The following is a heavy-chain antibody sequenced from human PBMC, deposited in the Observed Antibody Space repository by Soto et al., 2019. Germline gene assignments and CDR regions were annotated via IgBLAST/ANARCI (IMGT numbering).Heavy chain of an antibody. CDR2: ISDDSSRT. V-gene: IGHV3-23*01. CDR1: GFSFSTFE. J-gene: IGHJ1*01. D-gene: IGHD2-15*01. CDR3: VKGGWLDF. Sequence: EVQLLESGGGLVQPGGSLRLSCAASGFSFSTFEMSWVRQAPGRGLEWVSFISDDSSRTYYADAEKGRFTISRDNSKYTLYLQMNSLTAEATAVYACVKGGWLDFWGQGPLVAVSS.